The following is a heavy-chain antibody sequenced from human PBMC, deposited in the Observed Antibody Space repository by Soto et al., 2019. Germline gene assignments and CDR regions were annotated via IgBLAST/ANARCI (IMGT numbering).Heavy chain of an antibody. J-gene: IGHJ3*02. V-gene: IGHV4-59*08. CDR1: GGSISSYY. D-gene: IGHD4-17*01. Sequence: PSETLSLTCTVSGGSISSYYWSWIRQPPGKGLEWIGYIYYSGSTNYNPSLKSRVTISVDTSKNQFSLKLSSVPAADTAVYYCGRPDLDYGEIHDAFDIWGQGTMVTVS. CDR3: GRPDLDYGEIHDAFDI. CDR2: IYYSGST.